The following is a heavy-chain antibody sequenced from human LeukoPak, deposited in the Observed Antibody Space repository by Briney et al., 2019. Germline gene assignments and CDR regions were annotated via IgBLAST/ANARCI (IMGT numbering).Heavy chain of an antibody. V-gene: IGHV3-23*01. D-gene: IGHD3-10*01. CDR3: AKGVSGYGSGRPFDY. CDR1: GFTFSSYA. Sequence: GGSLRLSCAASGFTFSSYAMVWVRQAPGKGLEWVSLISDSGTSTYYPDSVKGRFTISRDNSKNTVYLQMNSLRAEDTAVYYCAKGVSGYGSGRPFDYWGQGTLVTVSS. CDR2: ISDSGTST. J-gene: IGHJ4*02.